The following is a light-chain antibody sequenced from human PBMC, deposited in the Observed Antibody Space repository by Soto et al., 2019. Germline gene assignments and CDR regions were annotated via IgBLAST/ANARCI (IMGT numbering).Light chain of an antibody. V-gene: IGKV3-20*01. CDR2: GAS. CDR3: HQYKSYLYS. Sequence: EIVLTQSPGTLSFSPGERATLTCRASQSVSSSYLAWFQQKPGQAPRLLIYGASSRATGIPDRFSGSGSGTDFTLTISRLEPEDFATYYCHQYKSYLYSFGQGTKLEI. CDR1: QSVSSSY. J-gene: IGKJ2*01.